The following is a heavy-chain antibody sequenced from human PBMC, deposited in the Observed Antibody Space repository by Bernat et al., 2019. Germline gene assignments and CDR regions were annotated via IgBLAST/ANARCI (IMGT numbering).Heavy chain of an antibody. Sequence: QVQLVESGGGLVQPGGSLRLSCAASGFTFNNYCMHWVRQVPGKGLEWVAVICDDGNNKYYADSVKGRFTISSDKSKNTLYLQMNSLGAEDTAVYYFARLGRSWYFDYWGQGTLVTVSS. CDR3: ARLGRSWYFDY. V-gene: IGHV3-33*01. J-gene: IGHJ4*02. CDR2: ICDDGNNK. CDR1: GFTFNNYC. D-gene: IGHD1-26*01.